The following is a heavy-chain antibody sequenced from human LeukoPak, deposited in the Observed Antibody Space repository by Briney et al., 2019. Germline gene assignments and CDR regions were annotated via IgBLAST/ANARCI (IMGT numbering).Heavy chain of an antibody. D-gene: IGHD6-13*01. V-gene: IGHV4-34*01. Sequence: PSETLSLTCAVYGGSFSGYYWSWIRQPPGKGLEWIGEINHSGSTNYNPSLKSRVTISVDTSKNQFSLKLSSVTAADTAVYYCAREIVAAGTFDYWGQGTLVTVSS. CDR3: AREIVAAGTFDY. CDR1: GGSFSGYY. J-gene: IGHJ4*02. CDR2: INHSGST.